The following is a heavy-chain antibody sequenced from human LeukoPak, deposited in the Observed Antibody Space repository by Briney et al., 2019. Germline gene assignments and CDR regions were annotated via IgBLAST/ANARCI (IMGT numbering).Heavy chain of an antibody. CDR2: TYYRSKWYN. J-gene: IGHJ6*02. D-gene: IGHD6-19*01. CDR3: ARDLFFDSEHSAVAALEDYYYYGMDV. CDR1: GDSVSSNSAA. Sequence: SQTLSLTCAISGDSVSSNSAAWNWIRQSPSRGLEWLGRTYYRSKWYNDYAVSVKSRITINPDTSKNQFSLQLNSVTPEDTAVYYCARDLFFDSEHSAVAALEDYYYYGMDVWGQGTTVTVSS. V-gene: IGHV6-1*01.